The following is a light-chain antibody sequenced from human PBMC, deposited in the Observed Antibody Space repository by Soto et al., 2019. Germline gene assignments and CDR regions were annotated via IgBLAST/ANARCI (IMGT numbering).Light chain of an antibody. CDR1: QDIHNY. Sequence: AVLLTQSPSSFSASTGDRATITCRASQDIHNYLAWYQQVPGKAPKLLLYAASNLQTGVPSRFSGSGSGTEYTLTIDCLQSEEFATYFCQPYYNYPWTFGQGTTVE. CDR3: QPYYNYPWT. V-gene: IGKV1-8*01. J-gene: IGKJ1*01. CDR2: AAS.